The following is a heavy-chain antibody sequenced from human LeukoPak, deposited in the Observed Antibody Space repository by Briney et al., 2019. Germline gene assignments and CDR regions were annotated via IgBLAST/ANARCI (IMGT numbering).Heavy chain of an antibody. V-gene: IGHV4-38-2*02. D-gene: IGHD3-10*01. CDR2: VCHSGST. Sequence: SETLSLTCTVSGYSISSTYCWGWIRQPPGKGLEWIGRVCHSGSTYYNPSLKSRVSISVGTSQNQFSLKLSSLTAADTAVYYCARDRGSGSYQLWGQGTLVTVSS. CDR1: GYSISSTYC. J-gene: IGHJ4*02. CDR3: ARDRGSGSYQL.